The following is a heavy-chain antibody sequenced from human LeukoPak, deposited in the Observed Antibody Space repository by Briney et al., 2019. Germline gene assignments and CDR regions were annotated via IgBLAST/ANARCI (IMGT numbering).Heavy chain of an antibody. CDR2: LSGSGVST. V-gene: IGHV3-23*01. CDR3: AKDHYYYGSGSYYTYYFDY. D-gene: IGHD3-10*01. CDR1: GFTFSNYA. J-gene: IGHJ4*02. Sequence: PGGSLRLSCAASGFTFSNYAMNWVRQAPGKGLEWVSALSGSGVSTYYADSVKGRFTISRDNSKNTLYLQMNSLRAEDTAVYNCAKDHYYYGSGSYYTYYFDYWGQGTLVTVSS.